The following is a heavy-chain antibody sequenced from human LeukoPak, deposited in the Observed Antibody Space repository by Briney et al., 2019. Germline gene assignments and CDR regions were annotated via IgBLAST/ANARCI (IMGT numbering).Heavy chain of an antibody. V-gene: IGHV3-30*04. CDR2: ISYDGSNK. CDR1: GFTFSSYA. D-gene: IGHD3-22*01. CDR3: AREGDDSSGYPTY. Sequence: GGSLRLSCAVSGFTFSSYAMHWVRQAPGKGLEWVAVISYDGSNKYYADSVKGRFTISRDNSKNTLYLQMNSLRAEDTAVYYCAREGDDSSGYPTYWGQGTLVTVSS. J-gene: IGHJ4*02.